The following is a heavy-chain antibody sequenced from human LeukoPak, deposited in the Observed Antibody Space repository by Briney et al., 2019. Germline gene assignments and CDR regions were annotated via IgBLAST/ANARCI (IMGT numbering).Heavy chain of an antibody. J-gene: IGHJ5*02. CDR2: IHHSGSI. D-gene: IGHD3-10*01. V-gene: IGHV4-30-2*01. Sequence: SETLSLTCAISGGSISGGYSWSWIRQPPGKGLEWIGYIHHSGSIYYSPSLKSRVNISVDRSKNQFSLKLSSVTAADTAVYYCAREGPFGDPNWFDPWGQGVLVTVSS. CDR1: GGSISGGYS. CDR3: AREGPFGDPNWFDP.